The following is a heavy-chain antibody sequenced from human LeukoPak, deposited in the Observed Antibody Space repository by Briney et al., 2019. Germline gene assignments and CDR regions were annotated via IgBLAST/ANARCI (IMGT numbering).Heavy chain of an antibody. J-gene: IGHJ6*02. D-gene: IGHD6-19*01. CDR1: GFTFSDYY. V-gene: IGHV3-11*01. Sequence: GGSLRLSCAASGFTFSDYYMSWIRQAPGKGLEWVSYISSSGSTIYYADSVKGRFTISRDNAKNSLYLQMNSLRAEDTAVYYCARGSSSDAKYYYYGMDVWGQGTTVTVSS. CDR3: ARGSSSDAKYYYYGMDV. CDR2: ISSSGSTI.